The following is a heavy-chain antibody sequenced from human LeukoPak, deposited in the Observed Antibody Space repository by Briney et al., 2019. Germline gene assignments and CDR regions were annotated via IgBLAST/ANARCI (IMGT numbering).Heavy chain of an antibody. CDR1: GYTFTSYG. J-gene: IGHJ5*02. D-gene: IGHD3-9*01. Sequence: PLASVKVSCKASGYTFTSYGISWVRQAPGQGLEWMGWISAYNGNTNYARKLQGRVTMTTDTSTSTAYMELRSLRSDDTAVYYCARELHGDILTGYNPRWNWFDPWGQGTLVTVSS. CDR2: ISAYNGNT. V-gene: IGHV1-18*01. CDR3: ARELHGDILTGYNPRWNWFDP.